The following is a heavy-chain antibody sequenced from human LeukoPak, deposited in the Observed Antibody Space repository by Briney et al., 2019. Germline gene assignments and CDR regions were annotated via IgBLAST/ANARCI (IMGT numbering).Heavy chain of an antibody. CDR1: GFKFGDST. D-gene: IGHD5-12*01. Sequence: GGSLRLSCAASGFKFGDSTMHWVRQAPGKGLEWASFIGGGGRMTMYADSVKGRFTVSRDNAKNSLYLQMHSLTTEDTAFYYCAKDEGGYAGLDHWGQGTLVTVSS. V-gene: IGHV3-43*01. CDR2: IGGGGRMT. CDR3: AKDEGGYAGLDH. J-gene: IGHJ4*02.